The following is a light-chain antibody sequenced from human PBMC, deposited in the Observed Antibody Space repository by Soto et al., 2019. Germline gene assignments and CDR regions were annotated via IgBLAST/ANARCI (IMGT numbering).Light chain of an antibody. CDR3: SSFTSRFTFV. J-gene: IGLJ1*01. Sequence: QSVLTQPASVSGSPGQSITISCTGTSSDVGGYNSVSWYQQHPGKAPKLVISEVTNRPSGVSDRFSGSKSGNTASLTISGLQAEDEADYYCSSFTSRFTFVFGTGTKVTVL. CDR1: SSDVGGYNS. V-gene: IGLV2-14*01. CDR2: EVT.